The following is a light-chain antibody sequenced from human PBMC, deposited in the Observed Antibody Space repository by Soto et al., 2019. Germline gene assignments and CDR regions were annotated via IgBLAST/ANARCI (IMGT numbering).Light chain of an antibody. V-gene: IGLV1-40*01. CDR2: GNT. CDR3: QSSDSSMSRI. J-gene: IGLJ1*01. CDR1: SSNIGAGFD. Sequence: QSVLTQPPSVSGASGQRVTISCTESSSNIGAGFDVHWYQQLPGTAPRLVIYGNTNRPSGVPDRFSGSKSGTSASLAITGLQAEDEADYYCQSSDSSMSRIFGTGTKVTVL.